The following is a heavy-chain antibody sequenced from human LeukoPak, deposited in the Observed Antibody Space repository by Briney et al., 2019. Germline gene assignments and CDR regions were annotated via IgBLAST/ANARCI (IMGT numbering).Heavy chain of an antibody. CDR3: ARVGYQLPYGYYYYYMDV. D-gene: IGHD2-2*02. CDR2: INTDGSST. Sequence: PGGSLRLSCAASGFTFSMYTMNWVRQAPGTGLEWVSRINTDGSSTSYADSVKGRFTISRDNAKNTLYLQMNSLRAEDTAVYYCARVGYQLPYGYYYYYMDVWGKGTTVTVSS. V-gene: IGHV3-74*01. J-gene: IGHJ6*03. CDR1: GFTFSMYT.